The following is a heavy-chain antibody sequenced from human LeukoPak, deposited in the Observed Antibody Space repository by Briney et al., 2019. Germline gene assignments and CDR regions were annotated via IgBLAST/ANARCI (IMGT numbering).Heavy chain of an antibody. CDR1: GGSISSSSYY. CDR2: IYYSGST. CDR3: ARYYDILTGYAQGYFDY. Sequence: SETLSLTCTVSGGSISSSSYYWGWIRQLPGKGLEWIGNIYYSGSTYYNPSLKSQVTISVDTSKNQFPLKLNSVTAADTAVYYCARYYDILTGYAQGYFDYWGQGTLVTVSS. V-gene: IGHV4-39*01. J-gene: IGHJ4*02. D-gene: IGHD3-9*01.